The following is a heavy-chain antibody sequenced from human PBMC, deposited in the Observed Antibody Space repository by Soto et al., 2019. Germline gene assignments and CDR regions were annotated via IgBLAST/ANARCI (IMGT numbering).Heavy chain of an antibody. CDR3: AREVYRGYCTNGVCPVYGMDV. CDR2: INHSGST. J-gene: IGHJ6*02. V-gene: IGHV4-34*01. Sequence: SETLSLTCAVYGGSFSGYYWSWIRQPPGKGLEWIGEINHSGSTNYNPSLKSRVTISVDTSKNQFSLKLSSVTAADTAVYYCAREVYRGYCTNGVCPVYGMDVWGQGTTVTVSS. D-gene: IGHD2-8*01. CDR1: GGSFSGYY.